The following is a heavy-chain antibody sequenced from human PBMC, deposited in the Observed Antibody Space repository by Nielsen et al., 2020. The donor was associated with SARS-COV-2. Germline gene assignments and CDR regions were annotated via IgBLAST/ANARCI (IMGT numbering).Heavy chain of an antibody. CDR1: GFTFSSYS. Sequence: GESLKISCAASGFTFSSYSMNWVRQAPGKGLEWVSSIGSSDNYIYYADSVKGRFTISRDNAKNSLYLEMNSLRAEDTAVYYCVRSVFGVIFDYWGQGTLVTVSS. CDR3: VRSVFGVIFDY. CDR2: IGSSDNYI. J-gene: IGHJ4*02. V-gene: IGHV3-21*01. D-gene: IGHD3-3*01.